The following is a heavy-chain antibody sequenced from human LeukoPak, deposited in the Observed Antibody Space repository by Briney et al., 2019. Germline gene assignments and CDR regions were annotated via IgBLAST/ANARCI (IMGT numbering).Heavy chain of an antibody. V-gene: IGHV3-23*01. CDR1: GFTFSSYA. J-gene: IGHJ5*02. D-gene: IGHD5-12*01. CDR3: ASRGYSGYDGRNWFDP. Sequence: PGGSLRLSCAASGFTFSSYAMSWVRQAPGKGLEWVSAISGSCGSTYYADSVKGRFTISRDNSKNTLYLQMNSLRAEDTAVYYCASRGYSGYDGRNWFDPWGQGTLVTVSS. CDR2: ISGSCGST.